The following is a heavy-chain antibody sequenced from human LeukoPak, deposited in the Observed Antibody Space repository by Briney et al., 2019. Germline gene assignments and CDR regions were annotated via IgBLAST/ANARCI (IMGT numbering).Heavy chain of an antibody. CDR2: IWYDGSNR. CDR3: ARGGAVAGTGAYYFDY. CDR1: GFTFSNYG. J-gene: IGHJ4*02. V-gene: IGHV3-33*08. D-gene: IGHD6-19*01. Sequence: GESLKISCAASGFTFSNYGMHWVRQAPGKGLEWVALIWYDGSNRYYADSVKGRFTISRDITKHTLYLQMNSLRAEDTAVYYCARGGAVAGTGAYYFDYWGQGTLVTVSS.